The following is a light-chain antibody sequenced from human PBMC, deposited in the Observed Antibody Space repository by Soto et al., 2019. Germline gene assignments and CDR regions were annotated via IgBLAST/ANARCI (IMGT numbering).Light chain of an antibody. Sequence: DIHITRSPSTLPASACDSVTITCRASQNIRSWLAWYQQKPGKAPNPLIYEASSLKSGVPARFSGSGSGTEFTLTISSLQPDYFATYCCQQYNTYSAFGQGTRLEIK. CDR2: EAS. CDR1: QNIRSW. J-gene: IGKJ5*01. V-gene: IGKV1-5*01. CDR3: QQYNTYSA.